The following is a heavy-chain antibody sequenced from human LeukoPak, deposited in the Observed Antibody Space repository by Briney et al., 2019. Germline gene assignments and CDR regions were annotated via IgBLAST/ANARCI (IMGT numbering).Heavy chain of an antibody. J-gene: IGHJ4*02. D-gene: IGHD4-17*01. CDR1: GGTSNTSP. CDR2: INPSGGST. CDR3: ARATVTGYFDY. Sequence: ASVKVSCKASGGTSNTSPITWVRQAPGQGLERMGIINPSGGSTSYAQKFQGRVTMTRDMSTSTVYMELSSLRSEDTAVYYCARATVTGYFDYWGQGTLVTVSS. V-gene: IGHV1-46*02.